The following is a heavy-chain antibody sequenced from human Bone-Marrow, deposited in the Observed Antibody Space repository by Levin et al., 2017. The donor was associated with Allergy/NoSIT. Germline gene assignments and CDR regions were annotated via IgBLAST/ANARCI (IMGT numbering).Heavy chain of an antibody. J-gene: IGHJ4*02. CDR3: ARRVGGLDV. Sequence: GGSLRLSCATSGYRFTSYYVSWVRLRPGKGLEWMGRIDPSDSTATYSPSFQGHVTISIDKSVSTAYLQWAAVKTTDTAIYYCARRVGGLDVWGQGTLVTVSS. D-gene: IGHD3/OR15-3a*01. CDR2: IDPSDSTA. CDR1: GYRFTSYY. V-gene: IGHV5-10-1*01.